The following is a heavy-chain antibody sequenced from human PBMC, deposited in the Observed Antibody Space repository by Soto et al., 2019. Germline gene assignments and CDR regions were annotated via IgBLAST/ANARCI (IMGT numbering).Heavy chain of an antibody. CDR3: ARDYCSGGSCYYFDY. CDR2: IWYDGSNK. D-gene: IGHD2-15*01. V-gene: IGHV3-33*01. J-gene: IGHJ4*02. Sequence: GGSLRLSCAASGFTFSSYGMHWVRQAPGKGLEWVAVIWYDGSNKYYADSVKGRFTISRDNSKNTLYLQMNSLRAEDTAVYYCARDYCSGGSCYYFDYWGQGTPVTVSS. CDR1: GFTFSSYG.